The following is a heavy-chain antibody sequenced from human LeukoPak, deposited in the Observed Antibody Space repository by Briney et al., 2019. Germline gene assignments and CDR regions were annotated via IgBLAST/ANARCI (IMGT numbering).Heavy chain of an antibody. CDR1: GGSITSTNY. J-gene: IGHJ4*01. Sequence: PSETLSLTCGVSGGSITSTNYWTWVRQPPGKLLEWIGEGNLQGSTNYNPSLMGRVAISVDISENHISLQLTSVTAADTAVYYCAREGGPYRPLDYSGQRTLHTVSS. CDR3: AREGGPYRPLDY. V-gene: IGHV4-4*02. CDR2: GNLQGST.